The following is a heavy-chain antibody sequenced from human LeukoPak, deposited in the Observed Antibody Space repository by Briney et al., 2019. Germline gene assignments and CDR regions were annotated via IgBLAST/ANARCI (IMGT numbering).Heavy chain of an antibody. CDR1: GGTISGYY. CDR2: INHSGST. J-gene: IGHJ6*02. CDR3: ARGRHEETTFRDFYYGLDV. D-gene: IGHD4-11*01. Sequence: PSETLSLTCAVYGGTISGYYWSWICQPPGKGLEWNGEINHSGSTNYNPSLKSRVTISVDTSKNQFSLKLSSVTAAETAVYYCARGRHEETTFRDFYYGLDVWGQGTTVTVSS. V-gene: IGHV4-34*01.